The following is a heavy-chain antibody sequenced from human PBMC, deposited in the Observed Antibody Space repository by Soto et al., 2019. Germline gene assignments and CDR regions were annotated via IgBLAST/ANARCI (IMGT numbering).Heavy chain of an antibody. CDR1: GYTFTSYG. D-gene: IGHD3-3*01. CDR2: ISAYNGNT. Sequence: ASVKVSCKASGYTFTSYGISWVRQAPGQGLEWMGWISAYNGNTNYAQKLQGRVTMTTDTSTSTAYMELRSLRSDDTAVYYCASGTTIFGVVITFDYWGQGTLVTVS. J-gene: IGHJ4*02. V-gene: IGHV1-18*01. CDR3: ASGTTIFGVVITFDY.